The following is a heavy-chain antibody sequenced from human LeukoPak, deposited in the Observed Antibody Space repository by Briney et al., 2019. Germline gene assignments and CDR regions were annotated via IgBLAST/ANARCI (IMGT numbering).Heavy chain of an antibody. D-gene: IGHD3-22*01. CDR3: ASLFDSSGHQWAFGM. V-gene: IGHV3-7*01. CDR1: GLTFRSHW. Sequence: GGSLRLSCAASGLTFRSHWMSWVRQAPGKGLEWVANIKEDGSEKYYVDSVKGRFIISRDNAENSLSLQMNGLRAEDTAVYYCASLFDSSGHQWAFGMWGRGTMVTVSS. J-gene: IGHJ3*02. CDR2: IKEDGSEK.